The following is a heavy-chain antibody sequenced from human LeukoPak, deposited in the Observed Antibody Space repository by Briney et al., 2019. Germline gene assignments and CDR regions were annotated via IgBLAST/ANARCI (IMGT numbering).Heavy chain of an antibody. J-gene: IGHJ4*02. CDR1: GGSISSSSYY. V-gene: IGHV4-39*01. CDR3: ARHSGPPTDQTAAGKEYYFDY. Sequence: PSETLSLTCTVSGGSISSSSYYWGWIRQPPGKGLEWIGSIYYSGSTYYNPSLKSRVTISVDTSKSQFSLKLSSVTAADTAVYYCARHSGPPTDQTAAGKEYYFDYWGQGTLVTVSS. CDR2: IYYSGST. D-gene: IGHD6-13*01.